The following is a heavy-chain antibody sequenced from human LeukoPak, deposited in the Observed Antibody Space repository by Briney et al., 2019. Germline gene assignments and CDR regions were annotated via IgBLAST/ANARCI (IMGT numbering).Heavy chain of an antibody. D-gene: IGHD3-16*01. CDR1: GGSMSSYY. Sequence: PSETLSLTCTVSGGSMSSYYWSFIRQPAGKGLEWIGRINTSWTTYYNPSLKSRVTMSVDTSRNQFSLRLTSVTAADTAVYYCARGDYYDGGGRNWFDPWGQGTLVTVSS. CDR3: ARGDYYDGGGRNWFDP. J-gene: IGHJ5*02. V-gene: IGHV4-4*07. CDR2: INTSWTT.